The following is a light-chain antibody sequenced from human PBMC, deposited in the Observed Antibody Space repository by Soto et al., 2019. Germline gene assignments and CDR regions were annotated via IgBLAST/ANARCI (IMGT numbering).Light chain of an antibody. V-gene: IGKV3-20*01. CDR3: QRYGSSRPWT. J-gene: IGKJ1*01. Sequence: TKSPATLSVSPGERATLSCRVSQSVTSNYIAWYQQKPGQAPRLLIDGASSRATGIPDRFSGSGSGTDFTLTISRLEPADFAVYYCQRYGSSRPWTFGQGAKV. CDR1: QSVTSNY. CDR2: GAS.